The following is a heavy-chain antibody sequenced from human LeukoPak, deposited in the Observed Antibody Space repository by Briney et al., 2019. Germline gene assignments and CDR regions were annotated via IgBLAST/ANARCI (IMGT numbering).Heavy chain of an antibody. CDR1: GGTFSSYA. CDR2: IIPIFGIA. J-gene: IGHJ5*02. V-gene: IGHV1-69*04. CDR3: ARGDDSSAPDWFDP. D-gene: IGHD3-22*01. Sequence: SVKVSCKASGGTFSSYAISWVRQAPGQGLEWMGRIIPIFGIADYAQKFQGRVTITADKSTSTAYMELSSLRSEDTAVYYCARGDDSSAPDWFDPWGQGTLVTVSS.